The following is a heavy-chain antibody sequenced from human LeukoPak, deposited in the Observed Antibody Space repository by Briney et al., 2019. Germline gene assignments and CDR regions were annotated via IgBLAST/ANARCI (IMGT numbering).Heavy chain of an antibody. CDR3: ASDSGSYLYYFDY. D-gene: IGHD1-26*01. CDR1: GFTFSSYG. J-gene: IGHJ4*02. V-gene: IGHV3-48*04. CDR2: ISSSGSTI. Sequence: PGGSLRLSCAASGFTFSSYGMHWVRQAPGKGLEWVSYISSSGSTIYYADSVKGRFTISRDNAKNSLYLQMNSLRAEDTAVYYCASDSGSYLYYFDYWGQGTLVTVSS.